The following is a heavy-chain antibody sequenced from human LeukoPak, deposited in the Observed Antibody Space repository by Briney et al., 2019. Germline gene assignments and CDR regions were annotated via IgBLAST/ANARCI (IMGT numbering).Heavy chain of an antibody. D-gene: IGHD6-13*01. CDR1: GFTVSSNY. J-gene: IGHJ6*03. CDR2: ISGSGGST. CDR3: AKGGRASSWSPSSYYYYYMDV. Sequence: QPGGSLRLSCAASGFTVSSNYMSWVRQAPGKGLEWVSAISGSGGSTYYADSVKGRFTISRDNSKNTLYLQMNSLRAEDTAVYYCAKGGRASSWSPSSYYYYYMDVWGKGTTVTISS. V-gene: IGHV3-23*01.